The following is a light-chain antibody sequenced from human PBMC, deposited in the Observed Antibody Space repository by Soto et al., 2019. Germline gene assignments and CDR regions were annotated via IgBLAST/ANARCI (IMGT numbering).Light chain of an antibody. Sequence: DIQMTQSPSSLSASVGDRVTITCRASQSISSYLNWYQQKPGKAPKLLIYAASSLQSGVPSSFSVSGSGTDFTFTISILQPEDFATYYCQQSYSTPSWTFGQGTKVESK. V-gene: IGKV1-39*01. CDR1: QSISSY. CDR2: AAS. CDR3: QQSYSTPSWT. J-gene: IGKJ1*01.